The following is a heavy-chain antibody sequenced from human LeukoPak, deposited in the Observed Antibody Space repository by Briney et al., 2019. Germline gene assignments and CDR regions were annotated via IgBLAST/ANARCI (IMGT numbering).Heavy chain of an antibody. CDR2: ISYDGRNK. V-gene: IGHV3-30*04. CDR1: GFTFNSYA. J-gene: IGHJ4*02. Sequence: GGSLRLSCAASGFTFNSYAIHWVRQAPGKGLEWMAVISYDGRNKYYADSVKGRFIISRDNSKNTLDLQMNTLRAEDTAVYYCAREGATWNYGDSFDYWGQGTLVTVSS. D-gene: IGHD1-7*01. CDR3: AREGATWNYGDSFDY.